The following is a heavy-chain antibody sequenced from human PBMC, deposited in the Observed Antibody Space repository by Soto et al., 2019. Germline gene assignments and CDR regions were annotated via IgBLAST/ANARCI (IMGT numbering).Heavy chain of an antibody. CDR2: ISTDNGNT. Sequence: QVPLVQSGAEVKKPGASVKVSCKASGYTFTSSGISWVRQAPGQGLEWMGWISTDNGNTNYARHLQSRVSMTTDTSTSTAYMDVRSLRSEDTAVYYCARDQGITTFGVYSMYYYGMDVWGEGATVTVSS. CDR1: GYTFTSSG. V-gene: IGHV1-18*01. D-gene: IGHD3-3*01. CDR3: ARDQGITTFGVYSMYYYGMDV. J-gene: IGHJ6*04.